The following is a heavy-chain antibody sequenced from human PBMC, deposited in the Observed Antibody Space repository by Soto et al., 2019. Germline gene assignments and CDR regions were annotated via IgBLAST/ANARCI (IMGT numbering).Heavy chain of an antibody. D-gene: IGHD1-1*01. CDR2: ISAHNGNT. CDR1: GYDFTTYG. V-gene: IGHV1-18*01. J-gene: IGHJ4*02. CDR3: ARGRYGDY. Sequence: QVHLVQSGAEVKKPGASVKVSCKGSGYDFTTYGITWVRQAPGQGLEWMAWISAHNGNTDYAQKLQGRVTVTRDTSTSTAYMEMRSLRSVATAVYYCARGRYGDYWGQGALVTASS.